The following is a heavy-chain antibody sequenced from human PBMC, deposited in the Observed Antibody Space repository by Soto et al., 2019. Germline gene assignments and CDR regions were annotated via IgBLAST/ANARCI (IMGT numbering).Heavy chain of an antibody. V-gene: IGHV3-53*01. J-gene: IGHJ3*01. CDR3: ATWHEREHAYDV. Sequence: DVQLVESGGGLIQPGESLRLSCAAFGFTISGKKYVAWVRHAPGKGLEWVSALYDLDGSFYAASVKGRFTTSSDSSKTTVYLQMNDLRPDDTAVYDCATWHEREHAYDVWGQGTTVTVSS. D-gene: IGHD1-1*01. CDR2: LYDLDGS. CDR1: GFTISGKKY.